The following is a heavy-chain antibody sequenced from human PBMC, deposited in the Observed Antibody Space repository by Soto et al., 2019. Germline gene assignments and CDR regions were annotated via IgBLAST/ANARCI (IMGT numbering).Heavy chain of an antibody. J-gene: IGHJ4*02. CDR3: ARGPSGDKVDY. V-gene: IGHV4-30-4*01. Sequence: QVQLQEPGPRLVVPSHTLSLTCTASGASISNGYYSWSCIRQSPGTGLEWIGHIHSGGTTYSNPSLKSRLTISVDLSKNQFSLKLSSLTAADTAVYYCARGPSGDKVDYWGQGTLVTVSS. D-gene: IGHD1-26*01. CDR2: IHSGGTT. CDR1: GASISNGYYS.